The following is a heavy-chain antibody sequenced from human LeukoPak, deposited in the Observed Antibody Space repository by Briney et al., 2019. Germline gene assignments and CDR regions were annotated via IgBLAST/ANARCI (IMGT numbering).Heavy chain of an antibody. V-gene: IGHV3-74*01. Sequence: PGGSLRLSCGASGIIFNTYWMHWVRQAPGKGPVWVSRINGDGSTTIYADSVKGRFTISRDNAKNTLYLHMNSLRAEDTAVYYCATDTYYVPDSWGQGTLVTVSS. J-gene: IGHJ5*01. CDR3: ATDTYYVPDS. CDR2: INGDGSTT. CDR1: GIIFNTYW. D-gene: IGHD3-10*01.